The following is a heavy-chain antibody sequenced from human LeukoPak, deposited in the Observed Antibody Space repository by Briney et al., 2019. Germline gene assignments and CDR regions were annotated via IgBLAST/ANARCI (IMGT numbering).Heavy chain of an antibody. V-gene: IGHV5-10-1*01. CDR2: IDPSDSYT. D-gene: IGHD2-2*01. CDR3: ARQDCSSTSCHYYFDY. Sequence: GESLRISCKGSGYSFTSYWISWVRQMPGKGLEWMGRIDPSDSYTNYSPSFQGHVTISADKSISTTYLQWSSLKASDTAMYYCARQDCSSTSCHYYFDYWGQGTLVTVSS. CDR1: GYSFTSYW. J-gene: IGHJ4*02.